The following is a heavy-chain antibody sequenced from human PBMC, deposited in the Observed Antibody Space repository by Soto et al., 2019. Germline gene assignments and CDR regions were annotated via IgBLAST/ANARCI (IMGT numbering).Heavy chain of an antibody. D-gene: IGHD2-15*01. CDR3: ATGLGHSDFDY. Sequence: GGSLRLSCAASGFTFSNAWMSWVRQAPGKGLDWVGRIKGKIEGGATDYAAPVKGRFTISRDDSRNTLFLHMNSLNIDDTAVYYCATGLGHSDFDYWGQGT. V-gene: IGHV3-15*05. CDR2: IKGKIEGGAT. CDR1: GFTFSNAW. J-gene: IGHJ4*02.